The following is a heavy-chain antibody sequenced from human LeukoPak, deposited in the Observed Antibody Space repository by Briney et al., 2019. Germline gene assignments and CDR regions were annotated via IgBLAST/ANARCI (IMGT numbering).Heavy chain of an antibody. V-gene: IGHV4-34*01. D-gene: IGHD3-16*02. J-gene: IGHJ5*02. CDR1: GGSFSGYY. CDR2: TNHSGST. Sequence: PSETLSLTCAVYGGSFSGYYSSWIRQPPGKGLECIWETNHSGSTNYNPSLKSRVTISVDTSKNQFSLKLSSVTAADTAVYYCERHYVWGSYRYKVNWFDPWGQGTLVTVSS. CDR3: ERHYVWGSYRYKVNWFDP.